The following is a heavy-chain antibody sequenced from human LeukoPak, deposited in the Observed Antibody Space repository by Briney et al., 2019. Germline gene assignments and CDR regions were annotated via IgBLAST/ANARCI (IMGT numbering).Heavy chain of an antibody. CDR2: IYYSGST. CDR3: ARAREWIQLRDAFDI. D-gene: IGHD5-18*01. CDR1: GGSISSYY. J-gene: IGHJ3*02. Sequence: PSETLSLTCTVSGGSISSYYWSRIRQPPGKGLEWIGYIYYSGSTNYNPSLKSRVTISVDTSKNQFSLKLSSVTAADTAVYYCARAREWIQLRDAFDIWGQGTMVTVSS. V-gene: IGHV4-59*01.